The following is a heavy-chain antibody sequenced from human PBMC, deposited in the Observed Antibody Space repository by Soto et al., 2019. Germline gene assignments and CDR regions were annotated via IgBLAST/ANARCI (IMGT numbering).Heavy chain of an antibody. CDR3: ARDEPYSSGWYYFDY. Sequence: GASVKVSCKASGYTFTSYGISWVRQAPGQGLEWMGWISAYNGNTNYAQKVQGRVTMTTETSTSTAYMELRSLRSDDTAVYYCARDEPYSSGWYYFDYWGQGTLVTVS. J-gene: IGHJ4*02. CDR1: GYTFTSYG. V-gene: IGHV1-18*01. CDR2: ISAYNGNT. D-gene: IGHD6-19*01.